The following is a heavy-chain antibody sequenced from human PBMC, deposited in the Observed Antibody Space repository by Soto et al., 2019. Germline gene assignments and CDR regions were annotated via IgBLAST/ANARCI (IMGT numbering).Heavy chain of an antibody. V-gene: IGHV5-10-1*01. CDR3: ARQIYDSDTGPNFQYYFDS. J-gene: IGHJ4*02. D-gene: IGHD3-22*01. CDR1: GYSFAGYW. Sequence: GESLKISCKGSGYSFAGYWITWVRQKPGKGLEWMGRIDPSDSQTYYSPSFRGHVTIPATKSITTVFLQWSSLRASDTAMYYCARQIYDSDTGPNFQYYFDSWGQGTPVTVSS. CDR2: IDPSDSQT.